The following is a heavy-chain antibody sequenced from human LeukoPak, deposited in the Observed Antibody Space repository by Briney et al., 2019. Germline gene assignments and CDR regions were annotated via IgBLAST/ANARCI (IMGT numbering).Heavy chain of an antibody. V-gene: IGHV3-21*01. D-gene: IGHD6-6*01. CDR2: ITSRSSHI. J-gene: IGHJ4*02. CDR3: ASDGNLMSGSSYPTFDY. CDR1: VFTFSVST. Sequence: PGGSLRLSCAASVFTFSVSTMNCARQAPGKGLECVSSITSRSSHIYYADSVKGRFTISRDNAKKSLFLQMNSLRAEDTAVYYCASDGNLMSGSSYPTFDYWGQGTLVSVSS.